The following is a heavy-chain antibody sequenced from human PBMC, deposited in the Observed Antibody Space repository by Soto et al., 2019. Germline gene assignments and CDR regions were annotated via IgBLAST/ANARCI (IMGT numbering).Heavy chain of an antibody. J-gene: IGHJ6*02. Sequence: ASVKVSCKASGYTFTSYGISWVRQAPGQGLEWMGWISAYNGNTNYAQKLQGRVTMTTDTSTSTAYMELRSLRSDDTAVYYCARDLFEGSSWYIVGYYYGMDVWGQGTTVTVSS. D-gene: IGHD6-13*01. CDR2: ISAYNGNT. CDR1: GYTFTSYG. V-gene: IGHV1-18*01. CDR3: ARDLFEGSSWYIVGYYYGMDV.